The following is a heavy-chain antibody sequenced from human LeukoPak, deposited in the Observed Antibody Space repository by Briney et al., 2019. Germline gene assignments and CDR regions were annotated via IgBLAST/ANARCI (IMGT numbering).Heavy chain of an antibody. CDR2: INSDGSST. Sequence: GGSLGLSCAASGLTFSSYWMHWVRQAPGKGLVWVSRINSDGSSTSYADSVKGRFTISRDNAKNTLYLQMNSLRAEDTAVYYCARTRREYFDWCYFDYWGQGTLVTVSS. V-gene: IGHV3-74*01. CDR1: GLTFSSYW. J-gene: IGHJ4*02. D-gene: IGHD3-9*01. CDR3: ARTRREYFDWCYFDY.